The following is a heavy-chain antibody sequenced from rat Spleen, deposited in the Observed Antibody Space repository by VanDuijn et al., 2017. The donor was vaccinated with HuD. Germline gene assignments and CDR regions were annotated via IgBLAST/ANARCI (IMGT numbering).Heavy chain of an antibody. J-gene: IGHJ2*01. Sequence: QVQLKESGPGLVQPSQTLSLSCTVSGFSLTTYHVSWVRQPPGKSLVWVGTIWAGGGINYNSAVQSRLSISRDTSKGPVFLKMNSLQPEDTGTYYCARHDYRGDVDFEYWGQGVMVTVSS. D-gene: IGHD1-1*01. CDR3: ARHDYRGDVDFEY. CDR2: IWAGGGI. CDR1: GFSLTTYH. V-gene: IGHV2-72*01.